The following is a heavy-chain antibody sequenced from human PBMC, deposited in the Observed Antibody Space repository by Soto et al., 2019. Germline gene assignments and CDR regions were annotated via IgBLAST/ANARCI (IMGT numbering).Heavy chain of an antibody. D-gene: IGHD3-10*01. CDR1: GGTFSSYA. J-gene: IGHJ4*02. V-gene: IGHV1-69*13. CDR2: IIPIFGTA. Sequence: ASVKVSFKASGGTFSSYAISWLRQAPGQGLEWMGGIIPIFGTANYAQKFQGRVTITADESTSTAYMELSSLRSEDTAVYYCARELYGSGSYPIDYWGPGALVTVS. CDR3: ARELYGSGSYPIDY.